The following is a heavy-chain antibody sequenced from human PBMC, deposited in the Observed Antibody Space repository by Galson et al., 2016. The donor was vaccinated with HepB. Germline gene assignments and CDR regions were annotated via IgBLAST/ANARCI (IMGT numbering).Heavy chain of an antibody. D-gene: IGHD1-26*01. V-gene: IGHV3-33*01. CDR3: GRDVSMWGLDF. Sequence: SLRLSCAASGFTFNMFGMHWVRQPPGKGLEGVAGIWANGITKYSRDSGRFTISRDNSKNTLYLQMNSLRVEDTAVYFCGRDVSMWGLDFRGQGTLVAVSS. CDR2: IWANGITK. CDR1: GFTFNMFG. J-gene: IGHJ4*02.